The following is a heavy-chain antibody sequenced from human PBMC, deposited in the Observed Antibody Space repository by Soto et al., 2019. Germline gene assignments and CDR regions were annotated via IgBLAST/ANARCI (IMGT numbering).Heavy chain of an antibody. CDR1: GFTVSSNY. CDR3: AREVRVRGFAFDI. V-gene: IGHV3-66*01. CDR2: IYSGGNT. J-gene: IGHJ3*02. D-gene: IGHD3-3*01. Sequence: GGSLRLSXAVSGFTVSSNYMNWVRQAPGKGLEWVSFIYSGGNTYYADSVKGRFTISRDNSKNMLYLQMNSLRVEDTAVYYCAREVRVRGFAFDIWGQGTMVTVS.